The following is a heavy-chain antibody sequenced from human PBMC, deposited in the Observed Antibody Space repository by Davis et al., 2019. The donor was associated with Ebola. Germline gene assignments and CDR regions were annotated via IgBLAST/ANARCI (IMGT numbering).Heavy chain of an antibody. CDR2: IAYDGRYE. CDR1: EFIVKSHH. CDR3: VRDYNDGIGRFDY. Sequence: GESLKISCAASEFIVKSHHMTWVRQAPGKGLEWVTRIAYDGRYESYAESVKGRFTISRDNSKSTLYLQMNSLRLEDTAAYYCVRDYNDGIGRFDYWGQGTLVTVSS. D-gene: IGHD3-16*01. J-gene: IGHJ4*02. V-gene: IGHV3-30*03.